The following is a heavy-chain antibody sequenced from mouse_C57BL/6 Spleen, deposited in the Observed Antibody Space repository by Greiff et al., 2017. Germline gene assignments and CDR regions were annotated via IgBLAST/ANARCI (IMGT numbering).Heavy chain of an antibody. V-gene: IGHV1-64*01. D-gene: IGHD2-5*01. Sequence: VQLQQPGAELVKPGASVKLSCKASGYTFTSYWTHWVKQRPGQGLEWIGMIHPNSGSTNYNEKFKSKATLTVDKSSSTAYMQLSSLTSEDSAVYYCAPMGYSNPHYFDYWGQGTTLTVSS. CDR3: APMGYSNPHYFDY. CDR2: IHPNSGST. J-gene: IGHJ2*01. CDR1: GYTFTSYW.